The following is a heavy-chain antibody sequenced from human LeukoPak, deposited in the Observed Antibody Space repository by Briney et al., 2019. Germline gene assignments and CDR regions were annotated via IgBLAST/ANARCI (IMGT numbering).Heavy chain of an antibody. CDR3: ARELPPRYSSGWYGY. CDR1: GYTLTELS. Sequence: ASVKVSCKVSGYTLTELSMHWVRQAPGKGLEWMGGFDPEDGETIYAQKFQGRVTMTTDTSTSTAYMELRSLRSDDTAVYYCARELPPRYSSGWYGYWGQGTLVTVSS. V-gene: IGHV1-24*01. J-gene: IGHJ4*02. CDR2: FDPEDGET. D-gene: IGHD6-19*01.